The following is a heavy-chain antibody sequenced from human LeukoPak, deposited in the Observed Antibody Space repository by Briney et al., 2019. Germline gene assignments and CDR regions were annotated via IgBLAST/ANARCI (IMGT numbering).Heavy chain of an antibody. Sequence: GGSLRLSCAASGFTVSSNYMSWVRQAPGKGLEWVSVIYSGGSTYYADSVKGRFTISRDNSKNTLYLQMNSLRAEDTAVYYCARGDCSSTSCRQDFDPWGQGTLVTVSS. V-gene: IGHV3-53*01. D-gene: IGHD2-2*01. J-gene: IGHJ5*02. CDR1: GFTVSSNY. CDR2: IYSGGST. CDR3: ARGDCSSTSCRQDFDP.